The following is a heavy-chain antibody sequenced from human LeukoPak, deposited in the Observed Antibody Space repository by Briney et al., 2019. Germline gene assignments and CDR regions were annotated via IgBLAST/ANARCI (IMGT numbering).Heavy chain of an antibody. D-gene: IGHD2-2*01. Sequence: GGSLRLSCAASGFTFSSYGMHWVHQAPGKGLEWVAVISYDGSNKYYADSVKGRFTISRDNSKNTLYLQMNSLRAEDTAVYYCAKGGYCSSTSCKDAFDIWGQGTMVTVSS. CDR1: GFTFSSYG. J-gene: IGHJ3*02. CDR3: AKGGYCSSTSCKDAFDI. CDR2: ISYDGSNK. V-gene: IGHV3-30*18.